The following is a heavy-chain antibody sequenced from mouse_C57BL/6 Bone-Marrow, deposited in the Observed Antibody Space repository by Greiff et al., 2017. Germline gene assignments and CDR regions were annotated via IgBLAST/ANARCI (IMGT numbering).Heavy chain of an antibody. J-gene: IGHJ2*01. CDR1: GYTFTSYW. CDR2: IDPSDSYT. CDR3: ARPLYYYGSSYVDY. Sequence: VQLQQPGAELVRPGTSVKLSCKASGYTFTSYWMHWVKQRPGQGLEWIGVIDPSDSYTNYNQKFKGKATLTVDTSSSTAYMQLSSLTSEDSAVYYCARPLYYYGSSYVDYWGQGTTLTVSS. D-gene: IGHD1-1*01. V-gene: IGHV1-59*01.